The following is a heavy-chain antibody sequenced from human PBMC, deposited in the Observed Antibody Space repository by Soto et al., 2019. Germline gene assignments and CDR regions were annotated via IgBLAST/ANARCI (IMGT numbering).Heavy chain of an antibody. CDR1: GYTLSNYG. D-gene: IGHD2-15*01. Sequence: QVRLEQSGPEVKKPGASMKVSCKASGYTLSNYGITWVRQAPGQGLEWMGWVSPYNRNTNYAQKLENRATMTTEASTGTAYMELRSPRPDDPAVYFCARERQLVPLPYRGPGAPVTVA. J-gene: IGHJ4*02. CDR2: VSPYNRNT. V-gene: IGHV1-18*04. CDR3: ARERQLVPLPY.